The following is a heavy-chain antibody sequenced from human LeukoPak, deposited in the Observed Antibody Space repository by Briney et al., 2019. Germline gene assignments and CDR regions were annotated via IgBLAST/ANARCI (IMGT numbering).Heavy chain of an antibody. CDR1: GYTFTSYA. CDR2: IIPIFGTA. Sequence: ASVKVSCKASGYTFTSYAISWVRQAPGQGLEWMGGIIPIFGTANYAQKFQGRVTITADESTSTAYMELSSLRSEDTAVYYCARGPRCSGGSCYERYYYWGQGTLVTVSS. CDR3: ARGPRCSGGSCYERYYY. J-gene: IGHJ4*02. V-gene: IGHV1-69*13. D-gene: IGHD2-15*01.